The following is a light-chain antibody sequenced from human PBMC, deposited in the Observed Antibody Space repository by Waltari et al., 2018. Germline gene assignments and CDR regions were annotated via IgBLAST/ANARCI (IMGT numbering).Light chain of an antibody. Sequence: ESVLTQSPATLSLSPGVRSTLSCRASQSVRSYLAWYQQKPGQAPRLLIYDASNRATGIPARFSGSGSETDFTLTISSLEPEDVAVYYCQQRSNWPLTFGGGTKVEI. V-gene: IGKV3-11*01. CDR3: QQRSNWPLT. CDR1: QSVRSY. J-gene: IGKJ4*01. CDR2: DAS.